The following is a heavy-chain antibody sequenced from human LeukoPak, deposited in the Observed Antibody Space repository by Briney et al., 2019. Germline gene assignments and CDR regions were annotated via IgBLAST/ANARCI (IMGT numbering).Heavy chain of an antibody. CDR3: AKDMILWFGEAAFDY. J-gene: IGHJ4*02. CDR2: ISGRGGNT. V-gene: IGHV3-23*01. CDR1: GFTFTNYA. D-gene: IGHD3-10*01. Sequence: GGSLRLSCAASGFTFTNYAMNWVRQAPGKGLEWVSGISGRGGNTYYADSVKGRFTISRDNSKNSLYLQMNSLRAEDTALYYCAKDMILWFGEAAFDYWGQGTLVTVSS.